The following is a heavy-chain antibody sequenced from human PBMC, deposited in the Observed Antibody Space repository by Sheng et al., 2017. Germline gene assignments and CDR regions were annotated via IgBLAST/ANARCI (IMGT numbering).Heavy chain of an antibody. CDR3: AKEKNERAIYYYYMDV. V-gene: IGHV3-30*18. CDR2: ISYDGSNK. D-gene: IGHD1-1*01. J-gene: IGHJ6*03. Sequence: ESGGGVVQPGRSLRLSCAASGFTFSNYGMHWVRQAPGKGPEWVAVISYDGSNKFYVDSVKARFTISRDNSKNTLYLQMNSLGAEDTAVYYCAKEKNERAIYYYYMDVWGQGTTVTVSS. CDR1: GFTFSNYG.